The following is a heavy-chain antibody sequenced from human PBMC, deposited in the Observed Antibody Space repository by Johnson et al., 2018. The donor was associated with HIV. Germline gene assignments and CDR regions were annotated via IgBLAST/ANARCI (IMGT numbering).Heavy chain of an antibody. Sequence: VQLVESWGGLVQPGRSLRLSCAASGFSFDDYAMHWVRQAPGKGLEWISGISWNSGSIGYADSVKGRFTISRDNAKNSLYLQMNSLRAEDTAVYYCAREGRNAADAFDIWGQGTMVTVSS. CDR3: AREGRNAADAFDI. J-gene: IGHJ3*02. V-gene: IGHV3-9*01. CDR2: ISWNSGSI. CDR1: GFSFDDYA. D-gene: IGHD1-1*01.